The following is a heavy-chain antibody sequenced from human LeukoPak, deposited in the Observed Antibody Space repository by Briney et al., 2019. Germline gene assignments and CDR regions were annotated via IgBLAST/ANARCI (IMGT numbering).Heavy chain of an antibody. CDR1: GYTFTGYY. CDR2: INPNSGGT. D-gene: IGHD6-6*01. Sequence: ASVKVSCKASGYTFTGYYMHWVRQAPGQGLEWMGWINPNSGGTNYAQKFQGRVTMTRDTSISTAYMELSRLRSDDTAVYYCARPGVEYSSSYWFDPWGQGTLVTVSS. CDR3: ARPGVEYSSSYWFDP. V-gene: IGHV1-2*02. J-gene: IGHJ5*02.